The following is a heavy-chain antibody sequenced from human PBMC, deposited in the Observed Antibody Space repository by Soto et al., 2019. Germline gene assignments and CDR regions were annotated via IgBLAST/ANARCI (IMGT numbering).Heavy chain of an antibody. CDR1: GASISSGGDY. V-gene: IGHV4-31*03. CDR3: ARGDAYCGGDCYGY. J-gene: IGHJ4*02. D-gene: IGHD2-21*01. Sequence: QVQLRESGPGLVKPSQTLSLTCTVSGASISSGGDYWSWIRQHPGKGLEWIGYIYHSGTTYYNPSVRGRVTISVDTSKSQFSLNLRSVTAAGRAVYYCARGDAYCGGDCYGYWGQGTLVTVSS. CDR2: IYHSGTT.